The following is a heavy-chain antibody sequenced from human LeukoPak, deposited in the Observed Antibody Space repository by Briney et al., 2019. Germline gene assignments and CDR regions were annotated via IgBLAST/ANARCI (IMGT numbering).Heavy chain of an antibody. Sequence: GESLKISCKASGYNFTNYWIGWVRQMPGKGLEWMGITYPDDSDTRYSPSFQGQVTISADKSISTAYLQWSILKASDTAMYYCARHPGQVPDYWGQGTLVTVSS. V-gene: IGHV5-51*01. CDR2: TYPDDSDT. CDR3: ARHPGQVPDY. J-gene: IGHJ4*02. CDR1: GYNFTNYW.